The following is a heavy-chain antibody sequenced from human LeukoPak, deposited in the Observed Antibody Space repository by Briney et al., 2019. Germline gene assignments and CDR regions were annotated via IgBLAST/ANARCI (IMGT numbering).Heavy chain of an antibody. J-gene: IGHJ3*02. CDR2: INWNSGSV. CDR1: GFTFDDYS. CDR3: IKDRGGYSGYDPWDAPDI. V-gene: IGHV3-9*01. Sequence: PGGSLRLSCAASGFTFDDYSMHWVRQAPGKGLEWVSSINWNSGSVRYADSVKGRFTISRDNAKNSLFLQMNSLRVEDTALYYCIKDRGGYSGYDPWDAPDIWGQGTRVTVSS. D-gene: IGHD5-12*01.